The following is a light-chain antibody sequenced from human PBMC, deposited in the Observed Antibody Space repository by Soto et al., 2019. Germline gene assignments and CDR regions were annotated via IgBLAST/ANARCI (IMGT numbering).Light chain of an antibody. CDR3: QQYGSSQIT. J-gene: IGKJ5*01. V-gene: IGKV3-15*01. CDR2: TIS. CDR1: ETVNSN. Sequence: EVVMTRAPSTRAGSALWIRTLAFEASETVNSNLAWYQQKPGQAPRLLIYTISTRATGIPARFSGSGSGTEFPPTISSLEPEDFAAYYCQQYGSSQITFGQGTRLEIK.